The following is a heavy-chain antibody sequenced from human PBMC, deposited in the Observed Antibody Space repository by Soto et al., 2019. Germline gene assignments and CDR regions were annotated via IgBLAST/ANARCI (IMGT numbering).Heavy chain of an antibody. CDR3: VRGASLNFDY. J-gene: IGHJ4*02. Sequence: EVQLVESGGGVLRPGGSLRLSCAASGFIFDDYGMSWARQAPGKGLEWVSGVNWNGGSTGYADSVKGRFTISRDNAKNFLFLQMNSLRVEDTAFYYCVRGASLNFDYWGQGPLVTVSS. CDR1: GFIFDDYG. V-gene: IGHV3-20*04. D-gene: IGHD1-26*01. CDR2: VNWNGGST.